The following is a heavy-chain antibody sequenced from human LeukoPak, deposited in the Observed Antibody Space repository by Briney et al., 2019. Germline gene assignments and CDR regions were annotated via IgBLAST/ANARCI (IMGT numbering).Heavy chain of an antibody. D-gene: IGHD4-23*01. V-gene: IGHV3-23*01. CDR1: GFTFSSYA. J-gene: IGHJ3*02. Sequence: GGSLRLSCAASGFTFSSYAMSWVRQVPGKGLEWVSAISGSGGSTYYADSVKGRFTISRDNSKNTLYLQMNSLRAEDTAVYYCAKYDYGGNSLGPDAFDIWGQGTMVTVSS. CDR2: ISGSGGST. CDR3: AKYDYGGNSLGPDAFDI.